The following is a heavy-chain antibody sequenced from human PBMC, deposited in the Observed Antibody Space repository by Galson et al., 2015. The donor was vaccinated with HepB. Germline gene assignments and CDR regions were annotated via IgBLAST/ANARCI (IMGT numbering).Heavy chain of an antibody. CDR1: GGSISSSNW. D-gene: IGHD6-19*01. CDR2: IYPSGST. CDR3: ARGGEPLIAVAGYNWFDP. J-gene: IGHJ5*02. Sequence: VSGGSISSSNWWSWVRQPPGKGLEWIGEIYPSGSTNYNPSLKSRVTISVDKSKNQFSLKLSSVTAADTAVYYCARGGEPLIAVAGYNWFDPWGQGTLVTVSS. V-gene: IGHV4-4*02.